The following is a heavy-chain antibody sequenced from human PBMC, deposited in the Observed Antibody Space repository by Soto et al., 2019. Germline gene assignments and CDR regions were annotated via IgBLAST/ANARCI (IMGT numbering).Heavy chain of an antibody. Sequence: GGSLRLSCAASGFTFSSYGMHWVRQAPGKGLEWVAVIWYDGSNKYYADSVKGRFTISRDNSKNTLYLQMNSLRAEDTAVYYCARVTIWNYYYMDVWGKGTTVTVSS. CDR1: GFTFSSYG. D-gene: IGHD3-9*01. J-gene: IGHJ6*03. CDR3: ARVTIWNYYYMDV. V-gene: IGHV3-33*01. CDR2: IWYDGSNK.